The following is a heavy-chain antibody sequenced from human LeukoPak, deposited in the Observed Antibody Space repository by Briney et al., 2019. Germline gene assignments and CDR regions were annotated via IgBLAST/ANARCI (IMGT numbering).Heavy chain of an antibody. Sequence: GESLQISCKGSGYSFTSYWIGWVRQMPGKGLEWMGIIYPGDSDTRYSPSFQGQVTISADKSISTAYLQWSSLKASDTAMYYCARQESGGARPEGAFGIWGQGTMVTVSS. D-gene: IGHD6-6*01. CDR3: ARQESGGARPEGAFGI. V-gene: IGHV5-51*01. J-gene: IGHJ3*02. CDR2: IYPGDSDT. CDR1: GYSFTSYW.